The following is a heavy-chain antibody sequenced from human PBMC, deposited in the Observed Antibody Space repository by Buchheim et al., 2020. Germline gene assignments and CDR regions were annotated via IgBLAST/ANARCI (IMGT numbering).Heavy chain of an antibody. CDR1: GFSVSSKF. CDR3: ARDLRNTYEFDY. J-gene: IGHJ4*02. CDR2: IYSGGTT. V-gene: IGHV3-66*01. Sequence: EVQLEESGGGLVQPGGSLRLSCAASGFSVSSKFMSWVRQAPGKGLEWVSVIYSGGTTYYADSVKGRFTISRDNSKNTLYLQMNSLRAEDPAVYYCARDLRNTYEFDYWGQGTL. D-gene: IGHD3-3*01.